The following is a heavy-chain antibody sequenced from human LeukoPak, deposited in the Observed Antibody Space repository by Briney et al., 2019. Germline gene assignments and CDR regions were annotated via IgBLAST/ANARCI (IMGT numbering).Heavy chain of an antibody. Sequence: GASVKVSCTVSGYTLTELSMHWVRQAPGKGLEWMGGFDPEDGETIYAQKFQGRVTMTEDTSTDTAYMELSSLRSEDTAVYYCAALDPALGYYYYGMDVWGQGTTVTVSS. CDR3: AALDPALGYYYYGMDV. V-gene: IGHV1-24*01. CDR1: GYTLTELS. J-gene: IGHJ6*02. CDR2: FDPEDGET.